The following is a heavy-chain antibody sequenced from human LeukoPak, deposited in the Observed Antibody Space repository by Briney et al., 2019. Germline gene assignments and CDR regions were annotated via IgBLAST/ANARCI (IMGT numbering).Heavy chain of an antibody. CDR1: GGSFSGYY. V-gene: IGHV4-34*01. CDR2: INHSGST. Sequence: SETLSLTCAVYGGSFSGYYWSWIRQPPAKGLEWIGEINHSGSTNYNPSLKSRVTISVDTSKNQFSLKLSSVTAADTAVYYCARSQTYYDFWSGYVFDYWGQGTLVTVSS. CDR3: ARSQTYYDFWSGYVFDY. J-gene: IGHJ4*02. D-gene: IGHD3-3*01.